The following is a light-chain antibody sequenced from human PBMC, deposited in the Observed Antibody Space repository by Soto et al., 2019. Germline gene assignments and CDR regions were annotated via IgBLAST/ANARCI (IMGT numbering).Light chain of an antibody. V-gene: IGKV1-33*01. J-gene: IGKJ2*01. CDR3: QHYDNLPRYT. Sequence: DIQMTQSPSSLSTSVGERVTITCQASQDISNSLNWYQQKPGKAPNLLIYEASKLQTGVPSRFSGGGSGTHFTFTISNLQPEDIATYYSQHYDNLPRYTFGLGTKLEIK. CDR2: EAS. CDR1: QDISNS.